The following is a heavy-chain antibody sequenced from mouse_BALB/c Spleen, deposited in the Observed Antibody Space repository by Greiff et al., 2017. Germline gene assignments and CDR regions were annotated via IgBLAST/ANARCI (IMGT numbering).Heavy chain of an antibody. J-gene: IGHJ2*01. CDR2: ISSGGST. D-gene: IGHD1-1*01. CDR1: GFTFSSYA. V-gene: IGHV5-6-5*01. Sequence: DVKLVESGGGLVKPGGSLKLSCAASGFTFSSYAMSWVRQTPEKRLEWVASISSGGSTYYPDSLKGRFTISRDNARNILYLQMSSLRSEDTAMYYCARGHGSSPFDYWGQGTTLTVSS. CDR3: ARGHGSSPFDY.